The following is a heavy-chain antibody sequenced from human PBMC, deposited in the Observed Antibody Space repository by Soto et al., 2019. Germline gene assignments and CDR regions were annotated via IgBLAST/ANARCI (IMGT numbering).Heavy chain of an antibody. CDR3: ARWGYSYGPADRYFDC. D-gene: IGHD5-18*01. CDR1: GFTFSDYY. Sequence: GSLRLSCAASGFTFSDYYMSWIGQAPGKGLEWVSYISSSSSYTNYADSVKGRFTISRDNAKNSLYLQMNSLRAEDTAVYYCARWGYSYGPADRYFDCWGQGTLVTVSS. CDR2: ISSSSSYT. J-gene: IGHJ4*02. V-gene: IGHV3-11*06.